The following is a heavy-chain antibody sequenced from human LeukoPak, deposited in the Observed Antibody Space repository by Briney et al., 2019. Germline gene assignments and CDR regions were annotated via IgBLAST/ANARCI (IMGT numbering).Heavy chain of an antibody. CDR3: ARDLVGGIWSSGF. CDR2: ITPNTGDT. CDR1: GYTFTGYY. D-gene: IGHD3-16*01. J-gene: IGHJ4*02. V-gene: IGHV1-2*06. Sequence: ASVKVSCKPSGYTFTGYYVHWVRQAPGQGLEWRGRITPNTGDTIYAQRFQGRATMTRDTSISAAYMELSSLRSDDTAICYCARDLVGGIWSSGFWGQGTLVTVSS.